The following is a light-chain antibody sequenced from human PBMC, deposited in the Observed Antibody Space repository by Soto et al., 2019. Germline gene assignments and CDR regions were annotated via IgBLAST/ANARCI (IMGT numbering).Light chain of an antibody. CDR2: DAS. V-gene: IGKV3-11*01. CDR3: QQRTNWPPWT. Sequence: ELVLTQSPGTLSLSPGERATLSCRASQSVDVYLAWYQQKPGQAPRLLIYDASNRATGIPARFSGSGSGTDFTLTISSLEPEDFAVYYCQQRTNWPPWTFGQRTKADIK. CDR1: QSVDVY. J-gene: IGKJ1*01.